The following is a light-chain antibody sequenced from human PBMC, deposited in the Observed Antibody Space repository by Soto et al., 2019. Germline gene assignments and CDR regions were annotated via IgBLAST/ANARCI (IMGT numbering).Light chain of an antibody. CDR1: SSNIGAGSD. CDR2: GNK. CDR3: QSYDNNLRGVL. Sequence: QSVLTQPPSVSGAPGQIVTISCTGSSSNIGAGSDVHWYQQSPGRVPKLLVYGNKHRPSGVPDQFSASKSGTSASLAITGLQADDEADYYCQSYDNNLRGVLFGGGTKLTVL. V-gene: IGLV1-40*01. J-gene: IGLJ2*01.